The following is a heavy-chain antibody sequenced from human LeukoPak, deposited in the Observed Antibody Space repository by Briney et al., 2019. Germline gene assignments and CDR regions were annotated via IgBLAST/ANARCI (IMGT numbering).Heavy chain of an antibody. CDR2: ISGSGGST. J-gene: IGHJ4*02. D-gene: IGHD6-13*01. CDR3: AKDHSSSWYVFDY. Sequence: GSLRLSCAASGFTFSSYAMSWVRQAPGKGLEWVSAISGSGGSTYYADSVKGRFTISRDDSKNTLYLQMNSLRAEDTAVYYCAKDHSSSWYVFDYWGQGTLVTVSS. CDR1: GFTFSSYA. V-gene: IGHV3-23*01.